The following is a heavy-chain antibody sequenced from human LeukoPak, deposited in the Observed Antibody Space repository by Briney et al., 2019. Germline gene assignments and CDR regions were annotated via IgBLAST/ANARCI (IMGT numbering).Heavy chain of an antibody. V-gene: IGHV4-34*01. Sequence: PSETLSLTCAVYGGSFSGYYWSWIRQPPGKGLEWIGEINHSGSTNYNPSLKSRVTISVDTSKNQFSLKLSSVTAADTAVYYCASLIPTWDWGQGTLVTVSS. D-gene: IGHD3-16*01. J-gene: IGHJ4*02. CDR2: INHSGST. CDR1: GGSFSGYY. CDR3: ASLIPTWD.